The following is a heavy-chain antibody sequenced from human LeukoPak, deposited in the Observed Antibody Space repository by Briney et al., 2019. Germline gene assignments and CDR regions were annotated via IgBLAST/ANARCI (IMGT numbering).Heavy chain of an antibody. J-gene: IGHJ1*01. CDR1: GFTFRSYG. D-gene: IGHD3-22*01. V-gene: IGHV3-64*01. Sequence: GGSLRLSCAASGFTFRSYGMHWVRQAPGKGLEYVSAISSNGGRTYYANSVKGRFTISRDNSRNTLYLQMGSLRAEDMAVYYCTTYYYDSGGFHFHHWGQGTLVTVSS. CDR2: ISSNGGRT. CDR3: TTYYYDSGGFHFHH.